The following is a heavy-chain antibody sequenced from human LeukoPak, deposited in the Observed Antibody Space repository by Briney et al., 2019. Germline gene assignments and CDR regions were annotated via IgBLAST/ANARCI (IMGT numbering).Heavy chain of an antibody. Sequence: SETLSLTCSVSGYSFTSGHYWGWIRQPPGKGLERIANIYHTGSAHYNPSLKSRVTISVDTSKNQFSLKLSSVTAADTAVYYCARYCTSTTCILRGFDYWGQGTLVTVSS. CDR3: ARYCTSTTCILRGFDY. CDR2: IYHTGSA. D-gene: IGHD2-2*01. CDR1: GYSFTSGHY. V-gene: IGHV4-38-2*01. J-gene: IGHJ4*02.